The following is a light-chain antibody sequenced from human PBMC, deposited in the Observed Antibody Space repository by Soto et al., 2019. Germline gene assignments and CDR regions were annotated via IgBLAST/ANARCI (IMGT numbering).Light chain of an antibody. CDR1: SSDVGGYNY. CDR2: DVS. J-gene: IGLJ1*01. V-gene: IGLV2-14*01. CDR3: SSYTTSNTRQIV. Sequence: QSVLTQPASVSGSPGQSITISCAGTSSDVGGYNYVSWYQQHPGKAPKFMIYDVSNRPSGVSNRFSGSKSGNTASLTISELQAEDEADYYCSSYTTSNTRQIVFVTGTKVTVL.